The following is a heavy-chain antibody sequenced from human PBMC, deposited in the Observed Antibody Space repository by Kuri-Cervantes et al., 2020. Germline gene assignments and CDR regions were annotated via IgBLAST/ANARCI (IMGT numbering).Heavy chain of an antibody. CDR3: ASFYY. V-gene: IGHV4-38-2*01. CDR1: DYSISSGYY. D-gene: IGHD2/OR15-2a*01. CDR2: FYHGGST. J-gene: IGHJ4*02. Sequence: ESLKISCAVSDYSISSGYYWGWIRQPPGNGLEWIGSFYHGGSTYYNTSLKSRVTISVDTSKNQFSLKLSSVTAADTAVYYCASFYYWGRGTLVTVSS.